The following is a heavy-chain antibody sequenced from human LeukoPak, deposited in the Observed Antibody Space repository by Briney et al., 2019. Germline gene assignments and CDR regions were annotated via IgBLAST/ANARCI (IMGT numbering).Heavy chain of an antibody. D-gene: IGHD2-21*02. J-gene: IGHJ4*02. Sequence: SETLSLTCTVSGGSISSYYWSWMRQPPGKGLEWIGYIYYSGSTNYNPSLKSRVTISVDTSKNQFSLKLSSVTAADTAVYYCARGRDGDWFDYWGQGTLVTVSS. CDR3: ARGRDGDWFDY. CDR2: IYYSGST. V-gene: IGHV4-59*01. CDR1: GGSISSYY.